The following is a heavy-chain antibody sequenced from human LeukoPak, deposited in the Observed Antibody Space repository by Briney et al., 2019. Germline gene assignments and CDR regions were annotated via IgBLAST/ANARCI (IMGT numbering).Heavy chain of an antibody. J-gene: IGHJ6*04. V-gene: IGHV3-23*01. CDR1: GFTFSSYA. Sequence: AGGSLRLSCAASGFTFSSYAMSWVRQAPGKGVEWVSAISGSGGSTYYADSVKGRFTISRDNSKNTLFLQMNSLRAEDTAIYYCVKGTFGVDVWGKGTTVTVSS. CDR2: ISGSGGST. CDR3: VKGTFGVDV. D-gene: IGHD2/OR15-2a*01.